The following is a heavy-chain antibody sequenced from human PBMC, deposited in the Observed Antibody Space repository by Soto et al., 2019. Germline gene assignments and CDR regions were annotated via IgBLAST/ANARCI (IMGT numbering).Heavy chain of an antibody. D-gene: IGHD2-2*01. CDR1: GFIFSDFS. Sequence: VGSLRLSCAVSGFIFSDFSMNWVRHAPGTGLEWVASSGSSGGYIFYADSVKGRCTISRDNAKKSLDLQINSLRAEDTAVYYCASEKKHQSLGGRFGMDVWGQGTTVTVSS. J-gene: IGHJ6*02. CDR3: ASEKKHQSLGGRFGMDV. CDR2: SGSSGGYI. V-gene: IGHV3-21*01.